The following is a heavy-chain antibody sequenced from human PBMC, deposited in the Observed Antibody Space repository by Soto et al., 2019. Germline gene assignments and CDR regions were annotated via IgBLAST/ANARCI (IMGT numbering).Heavy chain of an antibody. J-gene: IGHJ4*02. Sequence: GGSLRLSCAASGFTFDDYAMHWVRQAPGKGLEWVSGISWNSGSIGYADSVKGRFTISRDNAKNSLYLQMNSLRAEDTALYYCAKDFLVEEQQLLSFFDYWGQGTLVTVSS. D-gene: IGHD6-13*01. CDR2: ISWNSGSI. CDR3: AKDFLVEEQQLLSFFDY. V-gene: IGHV3-9*01. CDR1: GFTFDDYA.